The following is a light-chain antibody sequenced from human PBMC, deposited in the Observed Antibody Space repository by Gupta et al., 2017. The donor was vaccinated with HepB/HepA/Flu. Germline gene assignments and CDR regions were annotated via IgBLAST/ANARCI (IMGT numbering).Light chain of an antibody. J-gene: IGKJ1*01. CDR1: QSVSSRR. CDR2: DAS. V-gene: IGKV3-20*01. CDR3: QQYGSSLTT. Sequence: EIVLTQSPGTLSMSPGETATLSCTASQSVSSRRLAWYQQKSGQAPRLLIYDASSRITDTPHMFSGSGSGTDCTLTISRLEPEDFAVYYCQQYGSSLTTFGQGTKVEI.